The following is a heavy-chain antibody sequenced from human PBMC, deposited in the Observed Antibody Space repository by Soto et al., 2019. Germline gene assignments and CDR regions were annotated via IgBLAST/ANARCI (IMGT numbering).Heavy chain of an antibody. Sequence: EVQLVESGGGLVKPGGSLRLSCAASGFTFSNAWMSWVRQAPGKGLEWVGHIKSKTDGGTTDYAAPVKGRFTISRDDSKNTLYLQMNSLKTEDTAVYYCTTDGDIVAMIAYFDYWGQGTLVTVSS. J-gene: IGHJ4*02. CDR1: GFTFSNAW. V-gene: IGHV3-15*01. D-gene: IGHD5-12*01. CDR3: TTDGDIVAMIAYFDY. CDR2: IKSKTDGGTT.